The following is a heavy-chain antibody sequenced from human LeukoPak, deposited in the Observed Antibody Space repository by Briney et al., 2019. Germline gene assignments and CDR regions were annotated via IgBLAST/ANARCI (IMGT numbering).Heavy chain of an antibody. V-gene: IGHV5-51*01. Sequence: GESLKISCKGSGYSFTSYWIGWVRQMPGKGLELMGIISPGDSDTRYSPSFHGHVTFLADKSISTVYLQWSSLRASDTAMYYCARPNSYGLHDPLTYWGQGTLVTVSS. D-gene: IGHD5-18*01. J-gene: IGHJ4*02. CDR1: GYSFTSYW. CDR3: ARPNSYGLHDPLTY. CDR2: ISPGDSDT.